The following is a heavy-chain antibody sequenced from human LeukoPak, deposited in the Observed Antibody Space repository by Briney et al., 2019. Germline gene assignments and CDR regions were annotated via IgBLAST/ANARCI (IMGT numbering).Heavy chain of an antibody. V-gene: IGHV3-30-3*01. CDR1: GFTFSSYA. CDR3: AGEVGYDSSGYYSSMRFDY. J-gene: IGHJ4*02. CDR2: ISYDGSNK. D-gene: IGHD3-22*01. Sequence: GGSLRLSCAASGFTFSSYAMHWVRQAPGKGLEWVAVISYDGSNKYYADSVKGRFTISRDNSKNTLYLQMNSLRAEDTAVYYCAGEVGYDSSGYYSSMRFDYWGQGTLVTVSS.